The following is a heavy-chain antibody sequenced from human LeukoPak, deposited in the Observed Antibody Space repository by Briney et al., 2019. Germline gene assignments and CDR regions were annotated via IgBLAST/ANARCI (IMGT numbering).Heavy chain of an antibody. J-gene: IGHJ4*02. CDR1: GYSISTGYY. V-gene: IGHV4-38-2*02. D-gene: IGHD3-22*01. Sequence: PSETLSLTCTVSGYSISTGYYWDWIRQPPGKGLEWIGTFYHGGSTYYNPSLKSRVTISVDTSKNQFSLNLTSVTAADTAVYYCARVTGYMIEDYFDYWGQGTLVTVSS. CDR2: FYHGGST. CDR3: ARVTGYMIEDYFDY.